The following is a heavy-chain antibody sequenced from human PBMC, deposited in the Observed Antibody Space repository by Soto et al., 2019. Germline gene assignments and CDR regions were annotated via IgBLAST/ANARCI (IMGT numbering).Heavy chain of an antibody. CDR2: ISGSGGST. D-gene: IGHD5-18*01. V-gene: IGHV3-23*01. CDR1: GFTFSSYA. J-gene: IGHJ4*02. Sequence: EVQLLESGGGLVQPGGSLRLSCAASGFTFSSYAMSWVRQAPGKGLKWVSAISGSGGSTYYADSVKGRFTISRDNSKNTLYLQMNSLRAEDTAVYYCAKAWDAYSYGHPYYFDYWGQGTLVTVSS. CDR3: AKAWDAYSYGHPYYFDY.